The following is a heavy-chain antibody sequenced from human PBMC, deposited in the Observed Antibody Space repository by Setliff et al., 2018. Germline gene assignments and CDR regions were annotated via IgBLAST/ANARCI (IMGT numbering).Heavy chain of an antibody. J-gene: IGHJ5*02. Sequence: SVKVSCKASGGIFNSFSITWVRQAPGQGLEWMGRIIPLFETTNYVEKFQGRVTITADKSTSTAYMELSSLRSEDTAVYYCARGWVGWRSSFEPWGQGTLVTVSS. CDR1: GGIFNSFS. CDR2: IIPLFETT. D-gene: IGHD2-2*03. V-gene: IGHV1-69*06. CDR3: ARGWVGWRSSFEP.